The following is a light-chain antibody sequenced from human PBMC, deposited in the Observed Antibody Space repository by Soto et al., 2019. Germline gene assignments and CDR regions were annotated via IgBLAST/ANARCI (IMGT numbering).Light chain of an antibody. CDR2: EVR. V-gene: IGLV2-14*01. J-gene: IGLJ2*01. Sequence: QSVLTQPASVSGSPGQSITISCAGTMRDVGAYNLVSWYQQHPGRAPQLIIYEVRNRPSGISFRFSRSKSGNTASLTISGLQAEDEADYYCSSYTSKSSLIFGGGTKLTVL. CDR1: MRDVGAYNL. CDR3: SSYTSKSSLI.